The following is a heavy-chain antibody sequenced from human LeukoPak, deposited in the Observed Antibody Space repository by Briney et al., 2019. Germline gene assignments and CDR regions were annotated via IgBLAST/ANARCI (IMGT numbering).Heavy chain of an antibody. CDR3: ARHGGTRITLIEVYYFDS. D-gene: IGHD4-11*01. Sequence: SETLSLTCCVSGDSITSSSYYWAWIRQPPEKGLEWIGRIYYTGGTNYSPSPKSRVTISVDTSKNQFSVMLSSVTAADTAVYYCARHGGTRITLIEVYYFDSWGQGTLVTVSS. V-gene: IGHV4-39*01. J-gene: IGHJ4*02. CDR2: IYYTGGT. CDR1: GDSITSSSYY.